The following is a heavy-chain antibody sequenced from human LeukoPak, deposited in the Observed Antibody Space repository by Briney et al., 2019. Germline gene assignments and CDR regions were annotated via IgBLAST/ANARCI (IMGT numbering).Heavy chain of an antibody. D-gene: IGHD2-2*01. CDR3: AGGRTDIVVVPATLRNYYFDY. CDR2: FDPDDGET. Sequence: ASVKVSCKVSGYTLTELSMHWVRQAPGKGLEWMGGFDPDDGETIYAQKFQGRVTMTVDTSTGTAYMELSSLRSEDTAVYYCAGGRTDIVVVPATLRNYYFDYWGQGTLVTVSS. J-gene: IGHJ4*02. CDR1: GYTLTELS. V-gene: IGHV1-24*01.